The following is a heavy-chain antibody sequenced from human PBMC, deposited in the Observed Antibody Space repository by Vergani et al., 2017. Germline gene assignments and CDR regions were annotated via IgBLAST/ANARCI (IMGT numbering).Heavy chain of an antibody. V-gene: IGHV3-23*01. Sequence: EVQLLESGGGLVQPGGSLRLSCAASGFTFSSYAMSWVRQAPGKGLEWVSAIRGSGGSTYYADSVKGRFTITRDNSKNTLYLQMNSMRAEDTAVYYCAKATTVTDAYYYGMDVWGQGTTVTVSS. D-gene: IGHD4-17*01. CDR2: IRGSGGST. CDR1: GFTFSSYA. J-gene: IGHJ6*02. CDR3: AKATTVTDAYYYGMDV.